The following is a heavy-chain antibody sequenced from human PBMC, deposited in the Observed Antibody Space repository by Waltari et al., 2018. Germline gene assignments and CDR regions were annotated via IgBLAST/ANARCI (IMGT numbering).Heavy chain of an antibody. V-gene: IGHV1-69-2*01. CDR1: GYTFSDYY. D-gene: IGHD3-16*01. J-gene: IGHJ5*02. Sequence: EVQLVQSGAEVKKPGTTVKISCKVSGYTFSDYYMHWVRQAPGGGLEWVGLVHPKVGDTLYAERFKGRVTIIADTSTDTAYMELSSLRSEDTAVYYCAKGLYQGTGPTWFDPWGQGVLVTVSS. CDR3: AKGLYQGTGPTWFDP. CDR2: VHPKVGDT.